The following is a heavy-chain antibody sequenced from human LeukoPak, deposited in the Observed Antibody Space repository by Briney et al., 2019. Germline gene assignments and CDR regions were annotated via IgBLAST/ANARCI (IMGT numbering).Heavy chain of an antibody. D-gene: IGHD3-22*01. V-gene: IGHV3-23*01. Sequence: GGSLRLSCVVSGFTFSGYWMSWVRQAPGKGLEWVSGLSGSGGSTYYADSVKGRFTISRDNSKNTLYLQMNSLRVEDTAVYYCAKDSLYDRSGYYYFDYWGQGTLVTVSS. CDR1: GFTFSGYW. CDR3: AKDSLYDRSGYYYFDY. CDR2: LSGSGGST. J-gene: IGHJ4*02.